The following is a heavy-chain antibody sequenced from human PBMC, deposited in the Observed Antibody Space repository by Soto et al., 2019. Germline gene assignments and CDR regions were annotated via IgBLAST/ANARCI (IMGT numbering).Heavy chain of an antibody. CDR3: ARHRHWKVDY. CDR2: AYYSEST. J-gene: IGHJ4*02. D-gene: IGHD1-1*01. Sequence: SETLSLTCTVSGASIRSSTYQWGWIRQPPGRGLEWIGSAYYSESTYYNPSLKSRVTISVDTSKNQFSLKVSSVTAADTAVYYCARHRHWKVDYWGQGTLVTVSS. V-gene: IGHV4-39*01. CDR1: GASIRSSTYQ.